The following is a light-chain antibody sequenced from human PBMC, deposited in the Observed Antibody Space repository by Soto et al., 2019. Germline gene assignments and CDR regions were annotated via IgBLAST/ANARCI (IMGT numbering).Light chain of an antibody. CDR2: LGS. J-gene: IGKJ1*01. CDR1: QSLLQRSGYHY. Sequence: DIVLTQSPLSLPVTPGEPASVSCRSSQSLLQRSGYHYLDWYLQKPGQSPQLQIYLGSNRATGVPDRFSGSGSGTDFTLKISRVEAEDVGVYYCLHALQPPPAFGQGTKVEIK. V-gene: IGKV2-28*01. CDR3: LHALQPPPA.